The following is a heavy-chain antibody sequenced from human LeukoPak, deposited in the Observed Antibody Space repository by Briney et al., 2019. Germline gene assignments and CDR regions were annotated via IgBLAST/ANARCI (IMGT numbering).Heavy chain of an antibody. CDR1: GYTFNAYY. D-gene: IGHD4-17*01. Sequence: ASVKVSCKASGYTFNAYYIHWVRQAPGQGLEWMGWINPKIGSTNSAQKIQGRVTMTRDTSINTTYMELSSLRSDDTAVCYCARGERDGDLDSWGQGTLVTVSS. CDR2: INPKIGST. J-gene: IGHJ4*02. V-gene: IGHV1-2*02. CDR3: ARGERDGDLDS.